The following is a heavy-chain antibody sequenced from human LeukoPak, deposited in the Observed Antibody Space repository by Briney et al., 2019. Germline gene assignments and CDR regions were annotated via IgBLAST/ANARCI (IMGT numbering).Heavy chain of an antibody. D-gene: IGHD3-10*01. Sequence: ASVKVSCKASGYTFTGYYMHWVRQAPGQGLEWMGWINPNSGGTNYAQKFQGRVTMTRDTSISTAYMELSRLRSDDTAVYYCARSYYGSGSYYPINWFDPWGQGTLVTVSS. CDR1: GYTFTGYY. J-gene: IGHJ5*02. CDR2: INPNSGGT. V-gene: IGHV1-2*02. CDR3: ARSYYGSGSYYPINWFDP.